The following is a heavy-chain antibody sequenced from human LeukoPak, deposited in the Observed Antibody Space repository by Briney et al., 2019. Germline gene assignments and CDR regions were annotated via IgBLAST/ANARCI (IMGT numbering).Heavy chain of an antibody. CDR1: GGSFSGYY. Sequence: SETLSLTCAVYGGSFSGYYWSWIRQPPGKGLEWMGEINHSGSTNYNPSLKSRVTISVDTSNNQFSLKLSSVTAADTAVYYCASGYSGYERFFDYWGQGTLVTVSS. J-gene: IGHJ4*02. CDR2: INHSGST. V-gene: IGHV4-34*01. CDR3: ASGYSGYERFFDY. D-gene: IGHD5-12*01.